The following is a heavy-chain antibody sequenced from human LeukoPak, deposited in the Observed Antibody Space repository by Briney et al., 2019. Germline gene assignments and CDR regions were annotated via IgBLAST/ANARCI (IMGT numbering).Heavy chain of an antibody. Sequence: ASVKVPCKASGYTFTGYYMHWVRQAPGQGLEWMGWINPNSGGTNYAQKFQGRVTMTRGTSISTAYMELSRLRSDDTAVYYCAARGLELSFDYWGQETLVTVSS. CDR2: INPNSGGT. CDR3: AARGLELSFDY. CDR1: GYTFTGYY. J-gene: IGHJ4*02. D-gene: IGHD1-26*01. V-gene: IGHV1-2*02.